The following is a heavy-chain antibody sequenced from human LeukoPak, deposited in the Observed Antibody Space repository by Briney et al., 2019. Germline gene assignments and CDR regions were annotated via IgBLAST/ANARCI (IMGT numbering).Heavy chain of an antibody. CDR3: AKKGNYCSGGSCYSDYYYYYMDV. J-gene: IGHJ6*03. Sequence: GGSLRLSCAASGFTFSNAWMSWVRQAPGKGLEWVGRIKSKTDGGTTDYAAPVKGRFTISRDDSKNTLYLQMNSLRAEDTAIYYCAKKGNYCSGGSCYSDYYYYYMDVWGKGTTVTVSS. CDR2: IKSKTDGGTT. D-gene: IGHD2-15*01. V-gene: IGHV3-15*01. CDR1: GFTFSNAW.